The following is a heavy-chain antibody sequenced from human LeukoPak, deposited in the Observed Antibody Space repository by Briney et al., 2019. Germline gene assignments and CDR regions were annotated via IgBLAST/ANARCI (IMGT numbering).Heavy chain of an antibody. J-gene: IGHJ6*03. CDR2: ISGNGVTT. V-gene: IGHV3-23*01. CDR1: GFTFDRFG. D-gene: IGHD6-13*01. CDR3: AKCVSSSFNYYYYHMDV. Sequence: GGSLRLSCAASGFTFDRFGLSWVRQAPGKGLEWVSAISGNGVTTFYADSVKGRFTISRDNSKNILYLQMNSLRAEDTAIYYCAKCVSSSFNYYYYHMDVWGKGTTVIVSS.